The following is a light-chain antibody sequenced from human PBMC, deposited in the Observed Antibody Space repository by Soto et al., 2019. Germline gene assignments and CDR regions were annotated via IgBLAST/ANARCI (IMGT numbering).Light chain of an antibody. CDR2: DAS. CDR3: QQYENLPT. CDR1: QNINNY. J-gene: IGKJ5*01. V-gene: IGKV1-33*01. Sequence: DIQMTQSLSSLSASVGDRVTITCQESQNINNYLNWYQQKPGRAPKLLIYDASNLEAGVPSRFRGSGSGTDFTFTISRLQPEDIATYYCQQYENLPTFGQGTRLEIK.